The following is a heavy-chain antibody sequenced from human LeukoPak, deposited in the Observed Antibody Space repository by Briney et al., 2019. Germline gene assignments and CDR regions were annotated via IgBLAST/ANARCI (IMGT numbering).Heavy chain of an antibody. CDR1: GFTFSSYA. CDR3: ASIDHYGTLDY. V-gene: IGHV3-30-3*01. D-gene: IGHD3-10*01. J-gene: IGHJ4*02. Sequence: GGSLRLSCAASGFTFSSYAMHWVRQAPGKGLEWVAVISYDGSNKYYADSVKGRFTISGDNSKNTLYLQMNSLRAEDTAVYYCASIDHYGTLDYWGQGTLVTVSS. CDR2: ISYDGSNK.